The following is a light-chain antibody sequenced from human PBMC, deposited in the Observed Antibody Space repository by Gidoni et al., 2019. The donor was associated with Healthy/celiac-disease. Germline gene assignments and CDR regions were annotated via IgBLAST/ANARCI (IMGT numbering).Light chain of an antibody. J-gene: IGKJ2*01. CDR2: GAS. V-gene: IGKV3-20*01. Sequence: EIVLTQSPGTRSLSQGERATLSCRASQSVSSSYLAWYQQKPGQAPRLLIYGASSRATGIPDRFSGSGSVTDFTLTISRLEPEDFAVYYCQQYGSSPPMYTFGQGTKLEIK. CDR1: QSVSSSY. CDR3: QQYGSSPPMYT.